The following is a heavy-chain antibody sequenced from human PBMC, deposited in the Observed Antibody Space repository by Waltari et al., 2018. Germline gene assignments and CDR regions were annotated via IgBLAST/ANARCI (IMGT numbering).Heavy chain of an antibody. CDR1: GTSVTTTNYF. CDR2: IYFTVNT. Sequence: QLHLQLSGPGLVKPSETLSLTCAVSGTSVTTTNYFWGWIRQPPGKGVGWIGWIYFTVNTNYNPSLKSRVTISIDTSTNHFALNLRSVTAADTAVYYCARGIWQQLAHFDAWGQGTLVTVSS. CDR3: ARGIWQQLAHFDA. D-gene: IGHD6-13*01. J-gene: IGHJ4*02. V-gene: IGHV4-39*02.